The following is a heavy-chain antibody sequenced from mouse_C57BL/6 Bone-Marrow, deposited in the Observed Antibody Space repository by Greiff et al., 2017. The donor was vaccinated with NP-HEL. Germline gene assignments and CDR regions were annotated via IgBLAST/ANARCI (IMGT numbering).Heavy chain of an antibody. Sequence: VKPGASVKMSCKASGYTFTSYWITWVKQRPGQGLEWIGDIYPGSGSTNYNEKFKSKATLTVDTSSSTAYMQLSSLTSEDSAVYYCARMRLRYWYFDVWGTGTTVTVSS. CDR2: IYPGSGST. CDR3: ARMRLRYWYFDV. V-gene: IGHV1-55*01. CDR1: GYTFTSYW. D-gene: IGHD1-1*01. J-gene: IGHJ1*03.